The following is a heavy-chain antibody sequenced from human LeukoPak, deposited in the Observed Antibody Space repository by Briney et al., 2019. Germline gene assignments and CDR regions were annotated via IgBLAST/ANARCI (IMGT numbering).Heavy chain of an antibody. Sequence: PGVSVRLSCAASGFTFSDYYMSWIRQAPGKGLEWVSYITCSSSYTNYADSVKGRFTISRDNAKNSLYLQMNSLRAEDTAVYYCASHLPTDSGWYGGVFDYWGQGTLVTVSS. D-gene: IGHD6-19*01. CDR2: ITCSSSYT. CDR3: ASHLPTDSGWYGGVFDY. V-gene: IGHV3-11*03. CDR1: GFTFSDYY. J-gene: IGHJ4*02.